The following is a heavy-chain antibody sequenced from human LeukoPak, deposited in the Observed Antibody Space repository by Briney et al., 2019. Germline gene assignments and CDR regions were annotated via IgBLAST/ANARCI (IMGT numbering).Heavy chain of an antibody. V-gene: IGHV1-2*02. CDR3: ARGFTIHYSYYMDV. CDR2: INPNSGGT. CDR1: GYTFTGYY. J-gene: IGHJ6*03. D-gene: IGHD3-3*01. Sequence: ASVKVSCKASGYTFTGYYMHWVRQAPGQGLEWMGWINPNSGGTNYAQKFQGRVTMTRDTSISTAYMELSRLRSDDTAVYYCARGFTIHYSYYMDVWGRGTTVTVSS.